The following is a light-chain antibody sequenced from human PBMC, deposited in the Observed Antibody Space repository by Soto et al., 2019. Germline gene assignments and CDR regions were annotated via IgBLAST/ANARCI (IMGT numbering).Light chain of an antibody. CDR2: DVN. CDR3: CSYAGTYTRV. V-gene: IGLV2-11*01. Sequence: QSVLTQPRSVSGSPGQSVTISCTRTSSDVANYNYVSWYQQHPGKAPKLMIYDVNKRPSGVPYRFSGSKSGNTASLTISGLQAEDEADYYCCSYAGTYTRVFGTGTRSPS. CDR1: SSDVANYNY. J-gene: IGLJ1*01.